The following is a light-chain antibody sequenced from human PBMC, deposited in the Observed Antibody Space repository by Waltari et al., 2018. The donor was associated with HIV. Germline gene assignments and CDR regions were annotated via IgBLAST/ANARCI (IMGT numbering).Light chain of an antibody. CDR2: RNN. CDR3: AAWDDSLSVHVV. Sequence: QSVLTQPPSASGTPGQRVTISCSGSSSNIGSNYVYWYQQLPGTAPKLLIYRNNQRPSGVPDRFSGFKSGTSASLAISGLRSEDEADYYCAAWDDSLSVHVVFGGGTKLTVL. CDR1: SSNIGSNY. V-gene: IGLV1-47*01. J-gene: IGLJ2*01.